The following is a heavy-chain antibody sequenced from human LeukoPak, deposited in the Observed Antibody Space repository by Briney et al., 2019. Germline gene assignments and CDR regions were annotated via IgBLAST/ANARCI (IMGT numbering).Heavy chain of an antibody. J-gene: IGHJ4*02. D-gene: IGHD3-10*01. CDR1: GFTFSSYG. Sequence: PGGSLRLSCAASGFTFSSYGMHWVRQAPGKGLEWVAVISYDGSNKYYAASVKGRFTFSRDISKNTLYLYLQMNSLRAEDTAVYYCAREGYYATIDYWGQGTLVTVSS. V-gene: IGHV3-33*01. CDR3: AREGYYATIDY. CDR2: ISYDGSNK.